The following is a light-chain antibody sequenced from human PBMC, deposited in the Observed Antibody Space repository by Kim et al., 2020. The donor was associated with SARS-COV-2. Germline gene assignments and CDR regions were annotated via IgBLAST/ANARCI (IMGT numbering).Light chain of an antibody. Sequence: PGESATLSCRASQSVSNSYLAWYQQKRGQSPRLLIYGASSRATGIPDRFSGSGSGTDFTLTISRLEPEDSAIYYCHQYGTSPSMHTFGQGTKLEI. CDR1: QSVSNSY. CDR2: GAS. V-gene: IGKV3-20*01. J-gene: IGKJ2*01. CDR3: HQYGTSPSMHT.